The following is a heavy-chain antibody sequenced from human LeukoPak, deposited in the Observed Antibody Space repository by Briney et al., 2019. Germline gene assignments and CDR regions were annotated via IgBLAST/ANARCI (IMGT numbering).Heavy chain of an antibody. Sequence: ASVNVSCKASEYTFTGYYMHWVRQAPGQGLEWMGWINPNSGGTNYAQKFQGRVTMTRDTSISTAYMELSRLRSDDTAVYYCARQQWLVNAFDIWGQGTMVTVSS. V-gene: IGHV1-2*02. CDR3: ARQQWLVNAFDI. D-gene: IGHD6-19*01. J-gene: IGHJ3*02. CDR1: EYTFTGYY. CDR2: INPNSGGT.